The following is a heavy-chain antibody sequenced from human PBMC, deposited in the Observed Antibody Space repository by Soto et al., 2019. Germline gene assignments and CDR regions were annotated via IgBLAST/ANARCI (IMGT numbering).Heavy chain of an antibody. CDR1: GFTFSSYA. Sequence: EVQLLESGGGLVQPGASLRLSCAASGFTFSSYAMSWVRQAPGKGLEWVSGISGSDDSTYYADSVKGRFTISRDDSKNTLYRQMNSLRAEDTAVYYCAKRSSSSTFDYWGQGTLVTVSS. CDR2: ISGSDDST. D-gene: IGHD6-6*01. J-gene: IGHJ4*02. CDR3: AKRSSSSTFDY. V-gene: IGHV3-23*01.